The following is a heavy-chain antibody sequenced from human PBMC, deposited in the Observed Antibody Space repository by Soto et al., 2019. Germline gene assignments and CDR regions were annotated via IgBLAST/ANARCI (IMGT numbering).Heavy chain of an antibody. CDR1: GGSISSGGYY. CDR3: ARDDLLSRWFDP. J-gene: IGHJ5*02. CDR2: IYYSGST. V-gene: IGHV4-31*03. Sequence: SSETLSLTCTVSGGSISSGGYYWSWIRQHPGKGLEWIGYIYYSGSTYYNPSLKSRVTISVDTSKNQFSLKLSSVTAADTAVYYCARDDLLSRWFDPWGQGTLVTVSS. D-gene: IGHD2-21*01.